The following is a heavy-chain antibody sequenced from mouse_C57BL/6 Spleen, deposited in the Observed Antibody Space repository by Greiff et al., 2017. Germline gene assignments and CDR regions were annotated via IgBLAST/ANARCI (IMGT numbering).Heavy chain of an antibody. J-gene: IGHJ4*01. Sequence: VKLVESGPGLVAPSQSLSITCTVSGFSFTSYGVHWVRQPPGKGLEWLVVIWSDGSTTYNSALKSRLSISKYNSKSQVFLKMNSLQTDDTAMYYCASADGYYGAMDYWGQGTSVTVAS. D-gene: IGHD2-3*01. CDR2: IWSDGST. CDR3: ASADGYYGAMDY. CDR1: GFSFTSYG. V-gene: IGHV2-6*03.